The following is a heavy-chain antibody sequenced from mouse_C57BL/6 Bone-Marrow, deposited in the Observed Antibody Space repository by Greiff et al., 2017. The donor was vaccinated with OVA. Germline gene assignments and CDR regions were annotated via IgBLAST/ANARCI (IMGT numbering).Heavy chain of an antibody. Sequence: EVQLQQSGPGLVKPSPSLSLTCSVTGYSITSGYYWNWIRQFPGNKLEWMGYISYDGSNNYNPSLKNRISITRDTSKNQFFLKLNSVTTEDTATYYCARGQYYYAMDYWGQGTSVTVSS. CDR2: ISYDGSN. CDR1: GYSITSGYY. CDR3: ARGQYYYAMDY. J-gene: IGHJ4*01. V-gene: IGHV3-6*01.